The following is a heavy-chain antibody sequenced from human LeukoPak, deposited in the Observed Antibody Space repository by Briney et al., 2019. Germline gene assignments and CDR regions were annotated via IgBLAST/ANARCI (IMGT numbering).Heavy chain of an antibody. D-gene: IGHD3-10*01. J-gene: IGHJ4*02. Sequence: PSETLSLTCSVSGGSISSYYWSWIRQPAGKGLEWIGRIYPSGSTNYNPSLKSRVTMSVDTSKNQFSLKLSSVTAADTAVYYCASGGVTMVRGVIDYWGQGTLVTVSS. CDR1: GGSISSYY. CDR3: ASGGVTMVRGVIDY. CDR2: IYPSGST. V-gene: IGHV4-4*07.